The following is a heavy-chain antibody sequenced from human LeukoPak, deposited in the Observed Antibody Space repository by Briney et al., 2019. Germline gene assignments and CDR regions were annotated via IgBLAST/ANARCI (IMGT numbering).Heavy chain of an antibody. D-gene: IGHD2-2*02. CDR1: GFPFSSYS. CDR3: ATYPAAIRYYFDY. Sequence: QPGGSLRLSCAASGFPFSSYSMNWVRQAPGKGLEWVSYISSSSSTIYYADSVKGRFTISRDDAKNSLYLQMNSLRAEDTAVYYCATYPAAIRYYFDYWGQGTLVTVSS. J-gene: IGHJ4*02. CDR2: ISSSSSTI. V-gene: IGHV3-48*01.